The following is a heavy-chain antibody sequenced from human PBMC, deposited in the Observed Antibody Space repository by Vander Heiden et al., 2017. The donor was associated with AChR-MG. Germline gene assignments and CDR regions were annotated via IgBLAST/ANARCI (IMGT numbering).Heavy chain of an antibody. V-gene: IGHV4-61*01. CDR2: IYYSGNT. D-gene: IGHD3-10*01. J-gene: IGHJ4*02. CDR1: GDSIVSGSYY. Sequence: QVQLQESGPGLVRPSETLSLTCTVSGDSIVSGSYYWSWIRQPPGKGLEWIGYIYYSGNTNYNPSLKSRVTISVDTSKNQFSLNLSSVTAADTAVYYCARDWGAGYYGSGRRWGQGTL. CDR3: ARDWGAGYYGSGRR.